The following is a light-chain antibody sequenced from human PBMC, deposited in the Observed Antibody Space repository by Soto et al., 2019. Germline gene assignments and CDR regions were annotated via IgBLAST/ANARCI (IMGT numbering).Light chain of an antibody. CDR1: QSVSSSY. CDR2: GAS. CDR3: QQYNNWPRT. J-gene: IGKJ1*01. Sequence: ALTHAPGTLSSSPGEGATLSCRASQSVSSSYLAWYQQKPGQAPRLLIYGASSRATGIPDRFSGSGSGTEFTLTISSLQSEDFAVYYCQQYNNWPRTFGQGTNVDIK. V-gene: IGKV3-20*01.